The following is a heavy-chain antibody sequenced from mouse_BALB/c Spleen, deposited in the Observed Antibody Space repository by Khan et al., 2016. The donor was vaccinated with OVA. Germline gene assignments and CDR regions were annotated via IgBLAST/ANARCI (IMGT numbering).Heavy chain of an antibody. CDR3: ARTSRIKY. D-gene: IGHD3-3*01. Sequence: EVQLVETGPGLVKPSQSLSLTCTVTGYSITSGYVWNWIRQFPGNKLEWMGYISYTGSTNYNQSLKSRISITRDTSKNQFFLQLNSVTTEDTATYYCARTSRIKYWGQGTTLTVSS. J-gene: IGHJ2*01. CDR2: ISYTGST. CDR1: GYSITSGYV. V-gene: IGHV3-2*02.